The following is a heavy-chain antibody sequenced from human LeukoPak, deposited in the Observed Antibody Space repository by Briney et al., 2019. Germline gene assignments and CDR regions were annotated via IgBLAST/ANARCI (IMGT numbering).Heavy chain of an antibody. V-gene: IGHV1-69*05. CDR2: IIPIFGTA. J-gene: IGHJ3*02. D-gene: IGHD3-22*01. CDR3: ARGYDSSGLEAFDI. CDR1: GGAFSSCS. Sequence: GASEKVSCNASGGAFSSCSISWVRQAPGQGVEWLGGIIPIFGTANYAQKFQGRVTITTDESTSTAYMELSSLRSEDTAVYYCARGYDSSGLEAFDIWGQGTMVTVSS.